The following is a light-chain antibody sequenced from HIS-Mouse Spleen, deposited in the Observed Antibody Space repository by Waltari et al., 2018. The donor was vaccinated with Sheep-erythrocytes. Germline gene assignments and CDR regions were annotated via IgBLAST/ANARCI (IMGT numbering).Light chain of an antibody. CDR1: RSDVGSSNL. V-gene: IGLV2-23*01. CDR2: EGS. Sequence: QSALTQPASVSGSPGQSITLSCTGTRSDVGSSNLFSWYQQHPGKAPKLMIYEGSKRPSGVSNRFSGSKSGNTASLTISGLQAEDEADYYCCSYAGSSTPWVFGGGTKLTIL. J-gene: IGLJ3*02. CDR3: CSYAGSSTPWV.